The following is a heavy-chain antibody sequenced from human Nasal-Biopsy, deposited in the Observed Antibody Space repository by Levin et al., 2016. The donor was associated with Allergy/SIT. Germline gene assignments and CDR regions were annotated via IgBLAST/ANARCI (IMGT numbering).Heavy chain of an antibody. V-gene: IGHV1-2*02. D-gene: IGHD4-17*01. CDR2: INPNSGAT. Sequence: ASVKVSCKTSGYTFTGYFIHWVRQAPGQGPEWMGWINPNSGATNYSPKFQGRVTMTRDTSVSTAYMELDRLTSDDTAIYFCARDNTVYSDLNYWGQGTLVTVSS. J-gene: IGHJ4*02. CDR3: ARDNTVYSDLNY. CDR1: GYTFTGYF.